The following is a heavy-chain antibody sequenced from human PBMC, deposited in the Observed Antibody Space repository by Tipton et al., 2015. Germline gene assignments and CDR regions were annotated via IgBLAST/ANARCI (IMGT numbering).Heavy chain of an antibody. J-gene: IGHJ4*02. D-gene: IGHD3-3*02. V-gene: IGHV4-61*01. CDR3: AKYVASDAD. CDR2: ISFSDTT. CDR1: GGSVSSGSYY. Sequence: TLSLTCTVSGGSVSSGSYYWSWIRQPPGKGLEWIGYISFSDTTHYNPSLKSRITISLNTSKNQFSLKMSSVTAADTAVYYRAKYVASDADWGQGTLVTVSA.